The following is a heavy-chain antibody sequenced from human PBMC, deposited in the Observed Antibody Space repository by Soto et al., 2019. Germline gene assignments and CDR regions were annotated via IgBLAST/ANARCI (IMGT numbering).Heavy chain of an antibody. CDR1: GGSISSYY. CDR2: IYYSGST. CDR3: ARHDILTGPMGY. V-gene: IGHV4-59*08. D-gene: IGHD3-9*01. Sequence: PSETLSLTCTVSGGSISSYYWSWIRQPPGKGLEWIGYIYYSGSTNYNPSLKSRVTISVDTSKNQFSLKLSSVTAADTAVYYCARHDILTGPMGYWGQGTLVTVSS. J-gene: IGHJ4*02.